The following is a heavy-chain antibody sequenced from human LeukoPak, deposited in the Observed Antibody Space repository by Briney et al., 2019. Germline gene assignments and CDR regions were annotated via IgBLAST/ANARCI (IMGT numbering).Heavy chain of an antibody. V-gene: IGHV4-59*01. D-gene: IGHD1-14*01. Sequence: SQTLSLTCTVSGDSISNYYWNWIRQPPGKGLEWIGYIYYSGNTDYNPSLKGRVTISVDTSKNQFSLRLNSVTAADTAVYYCARYRNEALFAFDIWGQGTMVTVSS. CDR2: IYYSGNT. J-gene: IGHJ3*02. CDR3: ARYRNEALFAFDI. CDR1: GDSISNYY.